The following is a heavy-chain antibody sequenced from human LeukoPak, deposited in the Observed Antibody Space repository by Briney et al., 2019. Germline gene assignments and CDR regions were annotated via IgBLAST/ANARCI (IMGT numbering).Heavy chain of an antibody. D-gene: IGHD1-26*01. J-gene: IGHJ4*02. Sequence: ASVKVSCKASGYTFTSYAMHWVRQAPGQRLEWMGWINAGNGNTKYSQKFQGRVTITRDTSASTAYMELSSLRSEDTAVYYCARMGLRGSYYDYFDYWGQGTLVTVSS. CDR1: GYTFTSYA. V-gene: IGHV1-3*01. CDR2: INAGNGNT. CDR3: ARMGLRGSYYDYFDY.